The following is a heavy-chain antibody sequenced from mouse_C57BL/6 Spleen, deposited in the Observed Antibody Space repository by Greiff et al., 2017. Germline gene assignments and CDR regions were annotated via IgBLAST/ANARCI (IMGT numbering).Heavy chain of an antibody. Sequence: QVQLKESGPELVKPGASVKISCTASGYAFSSSWMNWVKQRPGKGLEWIGRIYPGDGDPNYNGKFKGKATLTADKSSSTAYMQLSSLTSEDSAVYFCARDYSQYYYARDYWGQGTSVTVSS. V-gene: IGHV1-82*01. D-gene: IGHD2-12*01. CDR1: GYAFSSSW. J-gene: IGHJ4*01. CDR2: IYPGDGDP. CDR3: ARDYSQYYYARDY.